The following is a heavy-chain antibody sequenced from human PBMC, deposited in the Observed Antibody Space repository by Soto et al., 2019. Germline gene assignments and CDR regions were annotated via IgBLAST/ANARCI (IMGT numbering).Heavy chain of an antibody. CDR2: IIPILGIA. J-gene: IGHJ4*02. D-gene: IGHD2-15*01. Sequence: ASVKVSCKASGGTFSSYTISWVRQAPGQGLEWMGRIIPILGIANYAQKFQGRVTITADKSTSTAYMELSSLRSEDTAVYYCARGLNYCSGGSCYLGYWGQGTLVTVSS. CDR3: ARGLNYCSGGSCYLGY. CDR1: GGTFSSYT. V-gene: IGHV1-69*02.